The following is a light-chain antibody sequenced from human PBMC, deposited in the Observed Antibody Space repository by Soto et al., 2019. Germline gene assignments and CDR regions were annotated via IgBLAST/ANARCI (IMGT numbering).Light chain of an antibody. CDR1: QSVSSNY. V-gene: IGKV3-20*01. Sequence: ETVLTQSPGTLSLSPGERATLSCRASQSVSSNYLVWYQQKPGQAPRLLISGVSTRAAGIPDRFSGSGSGKDFTLTISRLEPEDVAVYYCQQYAPSPAITFGQGTRVEIK. J-gene: IGKJ5*01. CDR2: GVS. CDR3: QQYAPSPAIT.